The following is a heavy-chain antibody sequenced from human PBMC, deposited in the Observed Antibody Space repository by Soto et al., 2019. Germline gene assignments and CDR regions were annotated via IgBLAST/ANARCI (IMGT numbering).Heavy chain of an antibody. CDR2: IYYSGST. V-gene: IGHV4-61*01. Sequence: SETLSLTCTVSGGSVSSGSYYWSWIWQPPGKGLEWIGYIYYSGSTNYNPSLKSRVTISVDTSKNQFSLKLSSVTAADTAVYYCARGKDFWSGYSVDPDNYGMDVWGQGTTVTVSS. CDR3: ARGKDFWSGYSVDPDNYGMDV. CDR1: GGSVSSGSYY. D-gene: IGHD3-3*01. J-gene: IGHJ6*02.